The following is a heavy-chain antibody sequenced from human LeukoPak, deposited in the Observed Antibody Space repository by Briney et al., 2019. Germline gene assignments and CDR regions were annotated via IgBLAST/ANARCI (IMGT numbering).Heavy chain of an antibody. J-gene: IGHJ4*02. CDR1: GFTFSSYA. D-gene: IGHD5-18*01. CDR2: ISYDGSNK. V-gene: IGHV3-30*04. CDR3: ARDAGYGYDRFDY. Sequence: GGSLRLSCAASGFTFSSYAMHWVRQAPGKGLEWVAVISYDGSNKYYADSVKGRFTISRDNSKKTLYLQMNRLGVEVTAVYYCARDAGYGYDRFDYWGQGTQVTVSS.